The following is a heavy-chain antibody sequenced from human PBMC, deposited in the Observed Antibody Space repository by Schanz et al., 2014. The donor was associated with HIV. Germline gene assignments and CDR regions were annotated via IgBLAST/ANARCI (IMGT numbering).Heavy chain of an antibody. CDR1: GYTFTDYY. D-gene: IGHD2-2*01. V-gene: IGHV1-2*02. CDR2: INPKSGGP. CDR3: ARGVPVVDLLDYHGLDV. Sequence: QVQLVQSGAEVKKPGASVKVSCKPSGYTFTDYYLHWVRQAPGQGPEWMGWINPKSGGPKYAQKFQGRVTMTRDTSISTAYMELSSLRLEDTAVYYCARGVPVVDLLDYHGLDVWGQGTTVTVSS. J-gene: IGHJ6*02.